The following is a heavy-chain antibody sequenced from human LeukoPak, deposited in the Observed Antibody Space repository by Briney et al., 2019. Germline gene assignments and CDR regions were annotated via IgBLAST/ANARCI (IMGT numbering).Heavy chain of an antibody. CDR1: GYIFTGYY. CDR3: ARCKSIAARNNWFDP. V-gene: IGHV1-2*02. Sequence: ASVKVSCKASGYIFTGYYMHWVRQAPGQGLEWMGWINPNSGGTNYAQKFQGRVTMTRDTSISTAYMELSRLRSDDTAVYYCARCKSIAARNNWFDPWGQGTLVTVSS. D-gene: IGHD6-6*01. CDR2: INPNSGGT. J-gene: IGHJ5*02.